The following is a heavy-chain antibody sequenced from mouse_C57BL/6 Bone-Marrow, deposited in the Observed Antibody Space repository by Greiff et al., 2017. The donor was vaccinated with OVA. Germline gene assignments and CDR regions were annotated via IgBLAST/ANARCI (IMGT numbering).Heavy chain of an antibody. D-gene: IGHD4-1*01. Sequence: QVHVKQSGAELARPGASVKLSCKASGYTFTSYGISWVKQRTGQGLEWIGEIYPRSGNTYYNEKFKGKATLTADKSSSTAYMELRSLTSEDSAVYFCAKLGRRYFDYWGQGTTLTVSS. CDR2: IYPRSGNT. CDR3: AKLGRRYFDY. CDR1: GYTFTSYG. J-gene: IGHJ2*01. V-gene: IGHV1-81*01.